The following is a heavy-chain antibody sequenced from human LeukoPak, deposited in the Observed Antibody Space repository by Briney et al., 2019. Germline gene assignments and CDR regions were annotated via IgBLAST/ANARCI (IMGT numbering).Heavy chain of an antibody. CDR3: ASAPGYCSGGTCYGDYYYGMDV. CDR1: GFTFSSNY. Sequence: PGGSLRLSCAASGFTFSSNYMSWVRQAPGKGLGWVSVIFSGGRTYYADSGKGRFAIARDNSKTTLYIQMNSLRAEDTAVYYCASAPGYCSGGTCYGDYYYGMDVWGQGTTVTVSS. J-gene: IGHJ6*02. V-gene: IGHV3-66*01. D-gene: IGHD2-15*01. CDR2: IFSGGRT.